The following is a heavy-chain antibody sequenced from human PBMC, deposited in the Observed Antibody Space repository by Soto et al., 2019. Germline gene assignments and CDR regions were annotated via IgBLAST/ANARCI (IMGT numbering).Heavy chain of an antibody. V-gene: IGHV1-18*01. CDR1: GYTFTSYG. CDR2: ISAYNGNT. CDR3: AVHPGGIAVAGTLDY. J-gene: IGHJ4*02. D-gene: IGHD6-19*01. Sequence: GASVKVSCKASGYTFTSYGISWVRQAPGQGLEWMGWISAYNGNTNYAQKLQGRVTMTTDTSTSTAHMELRSLRSDDTAVYYCAVHPGGIAVAGTLDYWGQGTLVTGSS.